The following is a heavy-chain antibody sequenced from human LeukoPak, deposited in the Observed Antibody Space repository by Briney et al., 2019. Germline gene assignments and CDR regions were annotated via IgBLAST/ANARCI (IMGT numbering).Heavy chain of an antibody. CDR2: IYHSGST. J-gene: IGHJ5*02. CDR1: GGSISSSTYY. CDR3: ASGYSSGPFEA. D-gene: IGHD6-19*01. Sequence: SETLSLTCTVSGGSISSSTYYWGWIRQPPGKGLEWIGEIYHSGSTNYNPSLKSRVTISVDKSKNQFSLKLSSVTAADTAVYYCASGYSSGPFEAWGQGTLVTVSS. V-gene: IGHV4-39*07.